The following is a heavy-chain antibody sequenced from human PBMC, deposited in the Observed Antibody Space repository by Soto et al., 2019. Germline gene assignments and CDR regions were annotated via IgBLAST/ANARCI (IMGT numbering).Heavy chain of an antibody. J-gene: IGHJ6*02. CDR1: GGSISSGGYS. V-gene: IGHV4-30-2*01. Sequence: SETLSLTCAVSGGSISSGGYSWSWIRQPPGKGLEWIGYIYHSGSTYYNPSLKSRVTISVDRSKNQFSLKLSSATAADTAVYYCARGSRNYYYGMDVWGQGTTLTVSS. CDR2: IYHSGST. CDR3: ARGSRNYYYGMDV.